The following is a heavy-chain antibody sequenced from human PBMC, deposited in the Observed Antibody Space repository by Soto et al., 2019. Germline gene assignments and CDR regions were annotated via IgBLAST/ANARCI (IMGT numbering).Heavy chain of an antibody. Sequence: QVQLVQSGAEVKKPGASVKVSCKASGYNFIDYDINWMRQSTGQVLEWMGWMTPNSGNTGYAQKFQGRVTLTRDTSIGTAYMELSSLKTEDTAVYYCSRNPYGSGLFDPWGQGTLVTVSS. V-gene: IGHV1-8*01. D-gene: IGHD6-19*01. CDR1: GYNFIDYD. CDR2: MTPNSGNT. J-gene: IGHJ5*02. CDR3: SRNPYGSGLFDP.